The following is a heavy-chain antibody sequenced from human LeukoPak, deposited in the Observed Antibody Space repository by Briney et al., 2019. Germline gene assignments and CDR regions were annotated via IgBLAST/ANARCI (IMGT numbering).Heavy chain of an antibody. Sequence: ASVKVSCKASGYTFTSYDINWVRQAPGQGLEWMGWINPNGGGTTYAQKFQGRVTVTSDTSISTTYMELSRLRSDDTAVYYCARGGSYFTSWGQGTLVTVSS. J-gene: IGHJ4*02. V-gene: IGHV1-2*02. CDR1: GYTFTSYD. CDR3: ARGGSYFTS. D-gene: IGHD1-26*01. CDR2: INPNGGGT.